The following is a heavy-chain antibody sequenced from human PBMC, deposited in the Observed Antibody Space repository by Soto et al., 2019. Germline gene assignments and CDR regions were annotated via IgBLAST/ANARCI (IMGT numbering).Heavy chain of an antibody. CDR3: ARGALSITMVRGVITHYYYYYMDV. D-gene: IGHD3-10*01. J-gene: IGHJ6*03. Sequence: GGSLRLSCAASGFTFSSYWMSWVRQAPGKGLEWVANIKQDGSEKYYVDSVKGRFTISRDNAKNSLYLQMNSLRAEDTAVYYCARGALSITMVRGVITHYYYYYMDVWGKGTTVPVSS. CDR1: GFTFSSYW. CDR2: IKQDGSEK. V-gene: IGHV3-7*01.